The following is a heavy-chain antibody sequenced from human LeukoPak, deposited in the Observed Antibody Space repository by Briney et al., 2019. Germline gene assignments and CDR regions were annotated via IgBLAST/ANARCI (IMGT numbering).Heavy chain of an antibody. CDR1: GGSISSGGYY. J-gene: IGHJ6*02. V-gene: IGHV4-31*03. CDR2: IYYSGST. D-gene: IGHD5-18*01. CDR3: ARGRRGYSYGYRYYYYGMDV. Sequence: PSETLSLTCTVSGGSISSGGYYWSWIRQHPGKGLEWIGYIYYSGSTYYNPSLKSRVTISVDTSKNQFSLKLSSVTAADTAVYYCARGRRGYSYGYRYYYYGMDVWGQGTTVTVSS.